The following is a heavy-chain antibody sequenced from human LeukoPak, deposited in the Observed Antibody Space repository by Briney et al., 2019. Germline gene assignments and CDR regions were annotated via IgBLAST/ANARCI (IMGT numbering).Heavy chain of an antibody. CDR2: ISSSSSTI. Sequence: GGSLRLSCAASGFTFSSYSMNWVRQAPGKGLEWVSYISSSSSTIYYADSVKGRFTISRDNAKNSLYLQMNSLRAEDTAVYYCARDHHTSFDYWGQGTLVTVSS. J-gene: IGHJ4*02. D-gene: IGHD1-14*01. V-gene: IGHV3-48*01. CDR3: ARDHHTSFDY. CDR1: GFTFSSYS.